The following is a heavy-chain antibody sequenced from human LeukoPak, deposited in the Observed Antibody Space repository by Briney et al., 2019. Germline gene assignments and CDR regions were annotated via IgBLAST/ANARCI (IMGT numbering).Heavy chain of an antibody. V-gene: IGHV3-30*18. CDR2: ISYDGSNK. D-gene: IGHD2-21*02. CDR3: AKDQSVVAVTAINY. CDR1: GFTFSSYC. J-gene: IGHJ4*02. Sequence: GGSLRLSCAASGFTFSSYCMHWVRQAPGKGLEWVAVISYDGSNKYYADSVKGRFTISRDNSKNTLYLQMNSLRAEDTAVYYCAKDQSVVAVTAINYWGQGTLVTVSS.